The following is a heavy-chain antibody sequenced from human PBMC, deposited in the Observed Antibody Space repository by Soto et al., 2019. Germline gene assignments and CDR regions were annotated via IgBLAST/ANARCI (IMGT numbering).Heavy chain of an antibody. CDR3: ARNDYGIYPY. D-gene: IGHD1-26*01. CDR1: GYTVTDYY. V-gene: IGHV1-2*02. CDR2: SDPKNGGT. J-gene: IGHJ4*02. Sequence: QVQLVQSGTEVKKPGASVKVSCKASGYTVTDYYIHWVRQAPGQGLEWMGWSDPKNGGTIYAQKFHDRVTMTRDTSISTAYMELSRLTTDDTALYYCARNDYGIYPYWGQGTLVTVSS.